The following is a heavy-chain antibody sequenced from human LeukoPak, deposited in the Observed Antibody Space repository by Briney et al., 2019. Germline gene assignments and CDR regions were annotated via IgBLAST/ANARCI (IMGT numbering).Heavy chain of an antibody. CDR3: ARQFYGSGSFSEYFQH. V-gene: IGHV1-69*05. CDR1: GGTFISYA. Sequence: SVKVSCKXSGGTFISYAISWVQQAPGQGLEWMGRIIPIFGTANYSQKFQGRVTITTDESTSTAYMELSSLRSEDTAVYYCARQFYGSGSFSEYFQHWGQGTLVTVSS. CDR2: IIPIFGTA. D-gene: IGHD3-10*01. J-gene: IGHJ1*01.